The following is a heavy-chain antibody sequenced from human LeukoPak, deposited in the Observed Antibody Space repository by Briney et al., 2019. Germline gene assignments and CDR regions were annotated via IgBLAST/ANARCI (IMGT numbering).Heavy chain of an antibody. J-gene: IGHJ6*02. CDR1: GYTFTGYY. CDR2: INPNSVGT. Sequence: GASVKVSCKASGYTFTGYYMHWVRQAPGQGPEWMGWINPNSVGTNYAQKFQGRVTMTRDTSISTAYMELSRLRSDDTAVYYCARVAIYYYGSGHMDVWGQGTTVTVSS. CDR3: ARVAIYYYGSGHMDV. V-gene: IGHV1-2*02. D-gene: IGHD3-10*01.